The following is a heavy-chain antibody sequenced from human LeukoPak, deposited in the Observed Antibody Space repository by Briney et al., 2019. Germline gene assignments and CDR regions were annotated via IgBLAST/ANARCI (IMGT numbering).Heavy chain of an antibody. CDR1: GGSFSGYY. D-gene: IGHD6-25*01. Sequence: SETLSLTCAVYGGSFSGYYWSWIRQPPGKGLEWSGEINHSGSTYYNPSLKSRVTLSVDTSKNQFSLKLTSVTAADTAVYYCARPRGGYGAGFDYWGQGTLVTVSS. J-gene: IGHJ4*02. CDR3: ARPRGGYGAGFDY. CDR2: INHSGST. V-gene: IGHV4-34*01.